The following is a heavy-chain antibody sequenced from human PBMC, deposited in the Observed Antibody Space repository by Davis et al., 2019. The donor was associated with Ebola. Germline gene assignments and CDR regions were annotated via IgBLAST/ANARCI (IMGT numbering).Heavy chain of an antibody. CDR2: INHSGST. D-gene: IGHD4-23*01. CDR3: ARSQTTVVTGWFDP. CDR1: GGSFSGYY. Sequence: SETLSLTCAVYGGSFSGYYWSWIRQPPGKGLEWIGEINHSGSTNYNPSLKSRVTISVDTSKNQFPLKLSSVTAADTAVYYCARSQTTVVTGWFDPWGQGTLVTVSS. V-gene: IGHV4-34*01. J-gene: IGHJ5*02.